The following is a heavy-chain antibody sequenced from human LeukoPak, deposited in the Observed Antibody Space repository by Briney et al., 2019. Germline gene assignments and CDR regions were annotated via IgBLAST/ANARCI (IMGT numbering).Heavy chain of an antibody. CDR3: AKGGNDFYYYGLDV. CDR1: GFTVSSNY. CDR2: IYTDGGT. V-gene: IGHV3-53*05. Sequence: GGSLRLSCAASGFTVSSNYMTWVRQAPGKGLEWVSVIYTDGGTYYADSVKGRFNISRDNSKNTLYLQMHSLRVEDTARYYCAKGGNDFYYYGLDVWGQGTTVTVSS. D-gene: IGHD1-1*01. J-gene: IGHJ6*02.